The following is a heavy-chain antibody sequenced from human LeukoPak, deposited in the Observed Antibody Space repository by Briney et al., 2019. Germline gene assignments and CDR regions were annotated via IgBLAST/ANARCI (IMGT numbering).Heavy chain of an antibody. Sequence: GGSLRFSCAASGFTVSSNYMTWVRQAPGKGLEWVSVFYSGGSTYYAGSVKGRFTISRDNSKNTLYLQMNSLKAEDTAVYYCAGSSAYSYYFDYWGQGTLVTVSS. V-gene: IGHV3-53*01. CDR3: AGSSAYSYYFDY. CDR2: FYSGGST. J-gene: IGHJ4*02. D-gene: IGHD3-22*01. CDR1: GFTVSSNY.